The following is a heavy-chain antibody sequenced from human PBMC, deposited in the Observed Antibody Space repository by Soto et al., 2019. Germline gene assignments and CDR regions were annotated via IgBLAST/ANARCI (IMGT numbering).Heavy chain of an antibody. CDR1: GFTVSSDH. V-gene: IGHV3-53*01. Sequence: GGSLRLSCAASGFTVSSDHMSWVRQAPGKGLEWVSTIYSGGGTPYADSVRGRFTISRDNSKNTLYLQMDSLRADDTAVYYCARGLIAAGSYYFDSWGQGTLVTVSS. CDR3: ARGLIAAGSYYFDS. CDR2: IYSGGGT. D-gene: IGHD6-13*01. J-gene: IGHJ4*02.